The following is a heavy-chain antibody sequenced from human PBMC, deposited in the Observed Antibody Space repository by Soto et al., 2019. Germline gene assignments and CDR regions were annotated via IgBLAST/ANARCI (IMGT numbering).Heavy chain of an antibody. J-gene: IGHJ5*02. D-gene: IGHD6-13*01. CDR2: INPSSGFT. V-gene: IGHV1-2*02. CDR3: ARDLHSSSWYRGWFDP. Sequence: ASVKVSCKASGYTFTAYYMHWLRQAPGQGLEWMGWINPSSGFTNYAQNFQGRVTMTRDTSITTAYMELISLRSDDTAVYYCARDLHSSSWYRGWFDPWGQGTLVTVSS. CDR1: GYTFTAYY.